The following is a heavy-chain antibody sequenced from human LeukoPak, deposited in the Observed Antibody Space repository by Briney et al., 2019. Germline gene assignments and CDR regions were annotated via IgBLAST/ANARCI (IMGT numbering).Heavy chain of an antibody. V-gene: IGHV1-46*01. D-gene: IGHD3-3*02. CDR2: INPSGGST. J-gene: IGHJ4*02. CDR1: GYTFTSYY. Sequence: GASVKVSCKASGYTFTSYYMHWVRQAPGQGLEWMGIINPSGGSTSYAQKFQGRVTMTRDMSTSTVYMELSSLRSEDTAVYYCARGPVIYGAPRGDFDYWGQGTLVTVSS. CDR3: ARGPVIYGAPRGDFDY.